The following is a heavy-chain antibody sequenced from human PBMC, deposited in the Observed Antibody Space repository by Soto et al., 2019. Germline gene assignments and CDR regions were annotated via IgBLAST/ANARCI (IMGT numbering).Heavy chain of an antibody. Sequence: EVQLLESGGGLVQPGGSLRLSCAASGLTFSRDVMSWVRQAPGGGLEWVSGISAGGGRKYYADSVKGRFTISRDNSENTLYLQMNSLRAEDTAVYFCAKTSGSLMVNWYFDLWGRGTLVTVSS. V-gene: IGHV3-23*01. D-gene: IGHD6-6*01. CDR2: ISAGGGRK. J-gene: IGHJ2*01. CDR1: GLTFSRDV. CDR3: AKTSGSLMVNWYFDL.